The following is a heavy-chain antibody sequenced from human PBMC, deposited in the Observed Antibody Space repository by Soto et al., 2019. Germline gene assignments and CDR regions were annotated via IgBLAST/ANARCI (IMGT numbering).Heavy chain of an antibody. Sequence: PSETLSLTCSVSGDSMTRNSYFWDWIRQAPGKGLEWIGSIYYTGSPYYNPSLKSRVTISVDTSKNQFSLRLTSVTAEDTAVYYCARSKGEAGLDYWGQGTPVTVS. J-gene: IGHJ4*02. CDR3: ARSKGEAGLDY. CDR1: GDSMTRNSYF. D-gene: IGHD6-13*01. V-gene: IGHV4-39*01. CDR2: IYYTGSP.